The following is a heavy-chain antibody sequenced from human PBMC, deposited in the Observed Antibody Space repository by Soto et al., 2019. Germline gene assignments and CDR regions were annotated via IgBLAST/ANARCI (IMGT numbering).Heavy chain of an antibody. CDR2: ISSDGNDK. CDR3: GKEDDIGASSHYFDC. CDR1: GFTFRSYG. J-gene: IGHJ4*02. D-gene: IGHD5-12*01. V-gene: IGHV3-30*18. Sequence: QVQLVASGGGVAQPGRSLRLSCAASGFTFRSYGMHWVRQAPGKGLAWVAVISSDGNDKYSADSVKGRFTNSRDHSKNAPDRQIDSLRAEDTAIYYCGKEDDIGASSHYFDCWGQGTLVTVSS.